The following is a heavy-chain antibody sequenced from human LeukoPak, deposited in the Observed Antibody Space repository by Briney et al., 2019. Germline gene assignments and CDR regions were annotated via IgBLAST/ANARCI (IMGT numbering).Heavy chain of an antibody. V-gene: IGHV4-39*07. CDR1: GGSISSSSYY. Sequence: SETLSLTCTVSGGSISSSSYYWGWIRQPPGKGLEWIGSIYYSGSTYYNPSLKSRVTISVDTSKNQFSLKLSSVTAADTAVYYCARGGDYSPYYYYYYMDVWGKGTTVTVSS. CDR2: IYYSGST. CDR3: ARGGDYSPYYYYYYMDV. D-gene: IGHD4-17*01. J-gene: IGHJ6*03.